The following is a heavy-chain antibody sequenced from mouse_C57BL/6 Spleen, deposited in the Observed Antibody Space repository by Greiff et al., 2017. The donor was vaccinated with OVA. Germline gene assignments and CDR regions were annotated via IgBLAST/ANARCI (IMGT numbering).Heavy chain of an antibody. CDR1: GYTFTSYW. Sequence: QVQLQQPGAELVRPGSSVKLSCKASGYTFTSYWMHWVKQRPIQGLEWIGNIDPSDSETHYNQKFKDKATLTVDKSSSTAYMQLSSLTSEDSAVYYCARGGAFPYWYFDVWGTGTTVTVSS. J-gene: IGHJ1*03. CDR3: ARGGAFPYWYFDV. CDR2: IDPSDSET. V-gene: IGHV1-52*01.